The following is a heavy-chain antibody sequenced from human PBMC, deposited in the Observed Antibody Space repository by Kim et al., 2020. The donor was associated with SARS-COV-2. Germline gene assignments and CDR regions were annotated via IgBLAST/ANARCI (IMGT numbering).Heavy chain of an antibody. CDR3: AKGGAGSSKFDS. D-gene: IGHD6-13*01. Sequence: KYSPNFQGRVTITRDTSATTAYLELSSLRSEDTGLYYCAKGGAGSSKFDSWGQGTLVTVAS. J-gene: IGHJ4*02. V-gene: IGHV1-3*01.